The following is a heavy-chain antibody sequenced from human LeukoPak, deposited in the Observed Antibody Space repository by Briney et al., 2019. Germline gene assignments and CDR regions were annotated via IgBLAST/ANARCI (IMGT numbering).Heavy chain of an antibody. J-gene: IGHJ4*02. CDR1: GYSISSGYF. CDR3: ARYYYDSSGYYWGNFDY. D-gene: IGHD3-22*01. V-gene: IGHV4-38-2*01. CDR2: IYHSGST. Sequence: PSETLSLTCAVSGYSISSGYFWAWIRQPPGKGLEWIGNIYHSGSTYCNPSLKSRVTISVDTSKNQFSLKLSSVTAADTAVYYCARYYYDSSGYYWGNFDYWGQGTLVTVSS.